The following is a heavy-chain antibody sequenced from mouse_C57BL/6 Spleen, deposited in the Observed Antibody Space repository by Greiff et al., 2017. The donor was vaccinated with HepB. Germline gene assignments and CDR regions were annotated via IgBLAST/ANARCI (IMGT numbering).Heavy chain of an antibody. CDR3: ARTIYYGNLYYAMDY. J-gene: IGHJ4*01. Sequence: QVQLKQPGAELVKPGASVKMSCKASGYTFTSYWITWVKQRPGQGLEWIGDIYPGSGSTNYNEKFKSKATLTVDTSSSTAYMQLSSLTSEDSAVYYCARTIYYGNLYYAMDYWGQGTSVTVSS. V-gene: IGHV1-55*01. CDR2: IYPGSGST. D-gene: IGHD2-1*01. CDR1: GYTFTSYW.